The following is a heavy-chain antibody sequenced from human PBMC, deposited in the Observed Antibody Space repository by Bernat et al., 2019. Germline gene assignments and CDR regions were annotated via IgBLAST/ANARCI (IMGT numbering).Heavy chain of an antibody. V-gene: IGHV3-7*01. Sequence: EVQLVESGGGLVQPGGSLRISCAASGFIFSSYWMSWVRQAPGKGLEWVANIKQDGSEKYYVDSLKGRLTISRDNAENSLYLQMNSLRAEDTAVYYCARDRAGGRFLEWPTLYYMDVWGKGTTVTVSS. CDR3: ARDRAGGRFLEWPTLYYMDV. D-gene: IGHD3-3*01. CDR2: IKQDGSEK. CDR1: GFIFSSYW. J-gene: IGHJ6*03.